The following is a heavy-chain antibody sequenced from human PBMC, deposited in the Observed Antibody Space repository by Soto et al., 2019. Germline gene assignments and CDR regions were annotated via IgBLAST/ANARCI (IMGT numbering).Heavy chain of an antibody. CDR2: ISSSSSYI. Sequence: EVQLVECGGGLVKPGGSLRLSCAASGFTFSSYTMNWVRQAPGKGLEWVSSISSSSSYIYYADSLKGRFTVSRDNAKNSLYLQMNSLRAEDTAVYYCASSKGFCGGDCYSNEGFDYWGQGTLVTVSS. J-gene: IGHJ4*02. CDR1: GFTFSSYT. CDR3: ASSKGFCGGDCYSNEGFDY. V-gene: IGHV3-21*01. D-gene: IGHD2-21*02.